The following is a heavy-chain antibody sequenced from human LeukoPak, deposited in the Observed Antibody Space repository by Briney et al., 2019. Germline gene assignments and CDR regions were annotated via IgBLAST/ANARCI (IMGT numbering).Heavy chain of an antibody. V-gene: IGHV4-61*01. CDR3: ARYGEGGGPFDY. J-gene: IGHJ4*02. D-gene: IGHD1-26*01. CDR1: GGSVSSGSYY. Sequence: PSETLSLTCTVSGGSVSSGSYYWSWIRQPPGKGLEWIGYIYYSGSTNYNPSLKSRVTISVDTSKNQFSLKLSSVTAADTAVYYCARYGEGGGPFDYWGQGTLVTVSS. CDR2: IYYSGST.